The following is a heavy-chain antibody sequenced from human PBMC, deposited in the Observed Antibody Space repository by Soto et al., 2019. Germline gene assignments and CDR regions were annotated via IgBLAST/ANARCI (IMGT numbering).Heavy chain of an antibody. J-gene: IGHJ4*02. CDR1: GFTFSRYS. Sequence: EVHLVESGGGLVQPGGSLRLSCAASGFTFSRYSMNWFRQAPGKGLEWVSYISRTSSTIYYADSVKGRFTISRDNAKNSLYLQMNSLRDEDTAVYYCASLGADTAMLLEPLDYWGQGTLVTVSS. CDR3: ASLGADTAMLLEPLDY. CDR2: ISRTSSTI. D-gene: IGHD5-18*01. V-gene: IGHV3-48*02.